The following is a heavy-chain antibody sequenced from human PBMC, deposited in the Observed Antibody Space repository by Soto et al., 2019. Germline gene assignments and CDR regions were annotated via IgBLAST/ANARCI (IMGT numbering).Heavy chain of an antibody. CDR1: GGSISSSSYY. CDR2: IYYSGST. Sequence: QLQLQESGPGLVKPSETLSLTCTVSGGSISSSSYYWGWIRQPPGKGLEWIGSIYYSGSTYYNPSLKSRVTISVDTSKNQFSLKLSSVTAADTAVYYCARRPFWQEGGGFDYWGQGTLVTVSS. D-gene: IGHD3-16*01. CDR3: ARRPFWQEGGGFDY. J-gene: IGHJ4*02. V-gene: IGHV4-39*01.